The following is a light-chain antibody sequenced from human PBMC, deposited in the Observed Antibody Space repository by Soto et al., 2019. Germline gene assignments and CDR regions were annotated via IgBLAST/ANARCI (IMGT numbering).Light chain of an antibody. CDR3: QAWDSGTVV. CDR2: EDT. V-gene: IGLV3-1*01. Sequence: SYELTQPPSVSVSPGQTANISCSGNTLGSKFVFWYQQKAGQSPMVVIYEDTKRPSGIPERFSGSNSGNTATLTISATQAMDEADFYCQAWDSGTVVFGGGTKVTVL. J-gene: IGLJ2*01. CDR1: TLGSKF.